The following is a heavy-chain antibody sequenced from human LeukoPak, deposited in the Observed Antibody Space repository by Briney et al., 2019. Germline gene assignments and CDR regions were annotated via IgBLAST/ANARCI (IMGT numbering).Heavy chain of an antibody. Sequence: SETLSLTRTVSGGSISSSSYYWGWIRQPPGKGLEWIGSIYYSGSTYYNPSLKSRVTISVDTSKNQFSLKLSSVTAADTAVYYCARTTEGYCSRTSCYGFSYSYYMDVWGKGTTVTISS. V-gene: IGHV4-39*07. CDR2: IYYSGST. CDR1: GGSISSSSYY. CDR3: ARTTEGYCSRTSCYGFSYSYYMDV. J-gene: IGHJ6*03. D-gene: IGHD2-2*01.